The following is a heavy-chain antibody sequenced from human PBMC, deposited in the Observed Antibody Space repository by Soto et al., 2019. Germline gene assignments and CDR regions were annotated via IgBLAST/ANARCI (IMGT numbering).Heavy chain of an antibody. J-gene: IGHJ4*02. Sequence: EVQLVESGGGLVQPGGSLRLSCAASGFTVSSNYMSWVRQAPGKGLEWGSVIYSGGSTYYADSVKGRFTISRHNSKNALYIQMNSLRAEDTAVDYCATCHYYDSSGYPMSEDYWGQGTLVTVSS. CDR1: GFTVSSNY. D-gene: IGHD3-22*01. CDR3: ATCHYYDSSGYPMSEDY. CDR2: IYSGGST. V-gene: IGHV3-53*04.